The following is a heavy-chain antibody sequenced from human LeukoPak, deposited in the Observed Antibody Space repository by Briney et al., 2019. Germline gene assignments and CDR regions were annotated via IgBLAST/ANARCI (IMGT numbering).Heavy chain of an antibody. J-gene: IGHJ4*02. V-gene: IGHV4-34*01. CDR2: INHSGST. CDR3: AGAQIYYDSSGYYLYYFDY. Sequence: SETLSLTCAVYGGSFSGYYWSWIRQPPGKGLEWIGEINHSGSTNYNPSLKSRVTISVDTSKNQFSLKLSSVTAADTAVYYCAGAQIYYDSSGYYLYYFDYWGQGTLVTVSS. CDR1: GGSFSGYY. D-gene: IGHD3-22*01.